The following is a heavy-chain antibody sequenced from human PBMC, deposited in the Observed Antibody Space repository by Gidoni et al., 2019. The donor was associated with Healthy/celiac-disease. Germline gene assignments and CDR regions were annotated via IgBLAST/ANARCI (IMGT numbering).Heavy chain of an antibody. CDR2: IYHSGST. CDR3: ARDMSGGIVVVPAAIDAFDI. J-gene: IGHJ3*02. CDR1: GGSISSSNW. Sequence: QVQLQESGPGLVKPSGTLSLTCAGSGGSISSSNWWSWVRQPPGKGLEWIGEIYHSGSTNYNPSLKSRVTISVDKSKNQFSLKLSSVTAADTAVYYCARDMSGGIVVVPAAIDAFDIWGQGTMVTVSS. V-gene: IGHV4-4*02. D-gene: IGHD2-2*01.